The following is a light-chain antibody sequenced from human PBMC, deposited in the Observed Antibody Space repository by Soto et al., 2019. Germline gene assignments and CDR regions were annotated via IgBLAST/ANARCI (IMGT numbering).Light chain of an antibody. CDR1: SVDINY. V-gene: IGLV2-8*01. CDR2: EVT. J-gene: IGLJ3*02. Sequence: QSVLTQPPSASGSRGQSVTISCTGTSVDINYVSWFQQHPGKAPKLISCEVTKRPSGVPDRFSGSKSGNTASLTVSGLQDDDEADYYCSSYAGRDIWVFGGGTKFTVL. CDR3: SSYAGRDIWV.